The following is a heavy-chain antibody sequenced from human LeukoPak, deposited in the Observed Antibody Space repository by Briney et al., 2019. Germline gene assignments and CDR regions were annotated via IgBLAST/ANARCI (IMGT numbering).Heavy chain of an antibody. J-gene: IGHJ5*01. Sequence: SETLSLTCTVSGGSISSYYWSWIRQPPGKGLEWIGYIYYSGSTNYNSSLKSRVTISVDTSKNQLSLKLSSVTAADTAVYYCARAPEDWFDSWGQGTLVTVSS. CDR1: GGSISSYY. D-gene: IGHD1-14*01. V-gene: IGHV4-59*01. CDR2: IYYSGST. CDR3: ARAPEDWFDS.